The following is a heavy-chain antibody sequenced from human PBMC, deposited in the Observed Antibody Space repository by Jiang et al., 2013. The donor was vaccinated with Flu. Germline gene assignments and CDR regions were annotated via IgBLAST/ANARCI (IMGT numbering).Heavy chain of an antibody. CDR3: ARQGLGSDYYGSSDDSFDA. D-gene: IGHD3-22*01. J-gene: IGHJ3*01. Sequence: GLVKPSETLSLTCTVSGGSVSSGSYYWSWIRQPPGKGLEWIGYIYGYSGSTNYNPSLKSRVTISVDTSKNQFSLKLNSVTAADTAFYYCARQGLGSDYYGSSDDSFDAWGQGTMVTVSS. CDR1: GGSVSSGSYY. V-gene: IGHV4-61*01. CDR2: IYGYSGST.